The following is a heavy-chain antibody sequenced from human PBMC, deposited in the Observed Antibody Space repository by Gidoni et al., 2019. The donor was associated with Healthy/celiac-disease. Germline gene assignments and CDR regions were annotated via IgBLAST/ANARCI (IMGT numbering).Heavy chain of an antibody. J-gene: IGHJ4*02. CDR3: ARDPYSGSYSDGWGLQLGY. CDR2: ISSSSSYI. CDR1: GFTFSSYS. Sequence: EVQLVEYGGGLVKPGGSVRLSGAASGFTFSSYSMNWVRQAPGKGLEWVSSISSSSSYIYYADSVKGRFTISRDNAKNSLYLQMNSLSAEDTAVYYCARDPYSGSYSDGWGLQLGYWGQGTLVTVSS. D-gene: IGHD1-26*01. V-gene: IGHV3-21*01.